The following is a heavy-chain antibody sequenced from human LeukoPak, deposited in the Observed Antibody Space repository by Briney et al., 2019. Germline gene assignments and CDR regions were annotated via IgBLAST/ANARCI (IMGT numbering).Heavy chain of an antibody. CDR3: RSYHHIDY. J-gene: IGHJ4*02. Sequence: GGSLRLSCAASGFTFNNYWMHWVRQTPEKGLVWVAHINSDGTTTTYADSVKGRFTISRDNSKNTLYLQMNSLRAEDTAVYYCRSYHHIDYWGQGTLVTVSS. D-gene: IGHD3-16*01. CDR1: GFTFNNYW. V-gene: IGHV3-74*01. CDR2: INSDGTTT.